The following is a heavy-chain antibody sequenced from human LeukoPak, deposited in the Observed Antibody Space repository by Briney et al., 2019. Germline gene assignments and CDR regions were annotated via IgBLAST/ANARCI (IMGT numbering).Heavy chain of an antibody. CDR3: ARGFVVVPASYYYMDV. D-gene: IGHD2-2*01. CDR1: SVSFSGYY. J-gene: IGHJ6*03. V-gene: IGHV4-34*01. CDR2: INHSGST. Sequence: SETLSLTCAVYSVSFSGYYWSWIRQPPGKGLEWIGEINHSGSTNYNPSLKSRVTISVDTSKNQFSLKLSSVTSAGQPLYYCARGFVVVPASYYYMDVWGKGTTVTVSS.